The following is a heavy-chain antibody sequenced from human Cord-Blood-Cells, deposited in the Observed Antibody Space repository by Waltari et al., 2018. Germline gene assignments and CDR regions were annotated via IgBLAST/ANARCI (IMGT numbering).Heavy chain of an antibody. CDR2: IWYDGSNK. V-gene: IGHV3-33*01. CDR1: GFTFSSYG. J-gene: IGHJ2*01. D-gene: IGHD2-2*01. Sequence: CAASGFTFSSYGMHWVRQAPGKGLEWVAVIWYDGSNKYYADSVKGRFTISRDNSKNTLYLQMNSLRAEYTAVYYCAREGDGGCTSCHWYFDLWGRGTLVTVSS. CDR3: AREGDGGCTSCHWYFDL.